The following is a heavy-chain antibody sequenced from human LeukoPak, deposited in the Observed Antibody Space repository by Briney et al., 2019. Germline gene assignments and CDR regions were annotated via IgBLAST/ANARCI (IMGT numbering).Heavy chain of an antibody. CDR2: IKKDGSEK. J-gene: IGHJ4*02. CDR1: GFIFSGSW. CDR3: TTDTWYSAGH. V-gene: IGHV3-7*03. Sequence: GGALRLSCTASGFIFSGSWMAWVRQAPGEGLEWVAIIKKDGSEKYYVDSMKGRFTISRDNAKNSLFLQMNSLRAEDTAIYYCTTDTWYSAGHWGQGTLVTVSS. D-gene: IGHD2-15*01.